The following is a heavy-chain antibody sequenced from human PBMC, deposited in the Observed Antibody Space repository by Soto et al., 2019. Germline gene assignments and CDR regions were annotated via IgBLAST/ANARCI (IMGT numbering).Heavy chain of an antibody. J-gene: IGHJ4*02. CDR2: IDFSSNSI. CDR3: ARDIEPPGLFFDY. Sequence: GGSLRLSCAASGFSSSDYYMSWIRQAPGKGLEWVSYIDFSSNSIYYADSVKGRFTISRDNAKNSLYLQMNSLRAEDTAVYYCARDIEPPGLFFDYWGQGTLVTVSS. D-gene: IGHD6-13*01. V-gene: IGHV3-11*01. CDR1: GFSSSDYY.